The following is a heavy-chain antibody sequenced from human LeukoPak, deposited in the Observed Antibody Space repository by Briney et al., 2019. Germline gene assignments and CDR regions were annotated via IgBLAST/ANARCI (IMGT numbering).Heavy chain of an antibody. V-gene: IGHV4-30-2*01. CDR3: AFSRILYAFDI. D-gene: IGHD2-15*01. CDR2: IYHSGST. Sequence: PSQTLSLTCAVSGGSFSSGGYSWSWIRQPPGKGLEWIGYIYHSGSTYYNPSLKSRVTISVDRSKNQFSLKLSSVTAADTAVYYCAFSRILYAFDIWGQGTMVTVSS. CDR1: GGSFSSGGYS. J-gene: IGHJ3*02.